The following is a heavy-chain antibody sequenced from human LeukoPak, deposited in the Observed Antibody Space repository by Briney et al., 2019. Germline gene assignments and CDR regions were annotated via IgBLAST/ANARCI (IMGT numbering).Heavy chain of an antibody. CDR1: GYSFTEYG. CDR3: ARSGYYFVGFDY. V-gene: IGHV1-18*04. J-gene: IGHJ4*02. Sequence: VSVKVSCKASGYSFTEYGINWVRQAPGQGLEWMGWISAYNGNTNFAPKFQDRVIMTTDTSTSTAYMELRSLRSDDTAVYFCARSGYYFVGFDYWGQGTLVTVSS. CDR2: ISAYNGNT. D-gene: IGHD3-22*01.